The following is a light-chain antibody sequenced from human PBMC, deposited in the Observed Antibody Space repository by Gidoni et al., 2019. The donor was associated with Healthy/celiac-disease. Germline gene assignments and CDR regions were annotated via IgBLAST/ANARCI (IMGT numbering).Light chain of an antibody. CDR1: QSVSSSY. CDR2: GAS. Sequence: DIVLTQSPGTLSLSPGERATLSCRASQSVSSSYLAWYQQKPGQAPRLLIYGASSRATGIPDRFSGSGSGTDFTLTISRLEPEDFAVYYCQQYGSSPPFTCGPGTKVDIK. J-gene: IGKJ3*01. V-gene: IGKV3-20*01. CDR3: QQYGSSPPFT.